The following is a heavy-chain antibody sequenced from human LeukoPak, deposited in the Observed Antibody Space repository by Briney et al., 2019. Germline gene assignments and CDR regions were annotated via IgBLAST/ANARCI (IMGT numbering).Heavy chain of an antibody. Sequence: SETLSLTCAVYGGSFSGYYWSWIRQPPGKGLEWIGEINHSGSTNYNPSLKSRVTISVDTSKNQFSLKLSSVTAADTAVYYCARGSYDFWSGYQSLYYFDYWGQGTLVTVSS. J-gene: IGHJ4*02. D-gene: IGHD3-3*01. CDR1: GGSFSGYY. CDR3: ARGSYDFWSGYQSLYYFDY. V-gene: IGHV4-34*01. CDR2: INHSGST.